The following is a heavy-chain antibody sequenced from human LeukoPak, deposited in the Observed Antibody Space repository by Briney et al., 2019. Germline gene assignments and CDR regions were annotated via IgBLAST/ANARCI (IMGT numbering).Heavy chain of an antibody. CDR3: ARHLNSGGNSPLVY. D-gene: IGHD4-23*01. Sequence: TSETLSLTCTVSGDSITSTPYYWGWIRQSPGKGLEWIGIIYYSGSTYYNPSLKSRVTMSVDTSKNQFSLKLNSVTAADTAVYFCARHLNSGGNSPLVYWGQGTLVTVPS. CDR2: IYYSGST. V-gene: IGHV4-39*01. CDR1: GDSITSTPYY. J-gene: IGHJ4*02.